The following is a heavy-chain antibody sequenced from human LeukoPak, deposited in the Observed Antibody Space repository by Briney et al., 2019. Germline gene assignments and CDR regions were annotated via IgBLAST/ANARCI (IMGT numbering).Heavy chain of an antibody. V-gene: IGHV3-23*01. CDR1: GFTFSSYA. Sequence: GGSLRLSCAASGFTFSSYAMSWVRQAPGEGLEWVSAISGRGGSTDYADSVKGRFTISRDNSKNTLYLQMNSLRAEDTALYYCAKAPPYLSGSYYIIDYWGQGTLVTVSS. CDR3: AKAPPYLSGSYYIIDY. J-gene: IGHJ4*02. CDR2: ISGRGGST. D-gene: IGHD3-10*01.